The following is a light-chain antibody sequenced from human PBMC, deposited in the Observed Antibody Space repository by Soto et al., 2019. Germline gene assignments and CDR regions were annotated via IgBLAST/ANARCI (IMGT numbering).Light chain of an antibody. CDR2: EVN. V-gene: IGLV2-8*01. J-gene: IGLJ3*02. CDR3: SSYAGTNNLGV. Sequence: QSALTQPPSASGSPGQSVTISCTGTSSDIGGYNFVSWYQQHPGKAPKLIIYEVNKRPSGVPDRFSGSKSGNTASLTVSGLPADDEGDYYCSSYAGTNNLGVFGGGTKLTVL. CDR1: SSDIGGYNF.